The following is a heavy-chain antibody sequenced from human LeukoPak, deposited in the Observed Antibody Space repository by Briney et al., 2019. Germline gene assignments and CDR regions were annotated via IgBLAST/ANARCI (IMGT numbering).Heavy chain of an antibody. CDR1: GFTFSSYS. CDR3: AREETYYDSSGYYPPDY. Sequence: GGSLRLSCAASGFTFSSYSMNWARQAPGKGLEWVSSISPSGTYIYYADSVKGRFTISRDNDKNSLYLQMNSLRAEDTAVYYCAREETYYDSSGYYPPDYWGQGTLVTVSS. CDR2: ISPSGTYI. J-gene: IGHJ4*02. D-gene: IGHD3-22*01. V-gene: IGHV3-21*01.